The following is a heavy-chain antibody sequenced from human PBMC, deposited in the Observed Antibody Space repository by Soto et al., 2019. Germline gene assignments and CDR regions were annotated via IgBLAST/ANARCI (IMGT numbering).Heavy chain of an antibody. CDR1: GFTFDDYG. D-gene: IGHD3-3*01. V-gene: IGHV3-20*04. Sequence: GGSLRLSCAASGFTFDDYGMSWVRQAPGKGLEWVSGINWNGGSTGYADSVKGRFTISRDNAKNSLYLQMNSLRAEDTALYYCARDRPTSITIFGVVNWFDPWGQGTLVTVSS. J-gene: IGHJ5*02. CDR3: ARDRPTSITIFGVVNWFDP. CDR2: INWNGGST.